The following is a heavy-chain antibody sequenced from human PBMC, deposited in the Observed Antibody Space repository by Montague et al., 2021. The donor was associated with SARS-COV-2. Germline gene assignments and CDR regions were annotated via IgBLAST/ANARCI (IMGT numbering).Heavy chain of an antibody. J-gene: IGHJ4*02. CDR3: ASWISGVAGTDY. Sequence: SRRLSCAASGFLFSNYWMHWVRQAPGKGLVWVSRINIGGSGTTYADSVKGRFTISRDNAKNTLYLQMNSLRAEDTAVYYCASWISGVAGTDYWGQGTLVTVSS. D-gene: IGHD6-19*01. CDR1: GFLFSNYW. V-gene: IGHV3-74*01. CDR2: INIGGSGT.